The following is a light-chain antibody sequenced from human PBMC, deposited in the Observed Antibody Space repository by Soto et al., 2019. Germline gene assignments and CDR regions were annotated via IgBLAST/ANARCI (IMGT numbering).Light chain of an antibody. CDR1: SSDVGNYNL. J-gene: IGLJ1*01. Sequence: QSALTQPASVSGSPGQSITISCTGTSSDVGNYNLVSWYQQHPGKAPKLIIYGVNKRPSGASDRLSGSKSGNTASLTISGLQAEDEADYYCCSYASSRNSFHVFGTGTKVTVL. CDR2: GVN. V-gene: IGLV2-23*02. CDR3: CSYASSRNSFHV.